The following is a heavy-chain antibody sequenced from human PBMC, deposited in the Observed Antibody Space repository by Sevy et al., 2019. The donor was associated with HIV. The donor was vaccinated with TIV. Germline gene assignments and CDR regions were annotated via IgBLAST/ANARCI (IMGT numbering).Heavy chain of an antibody. J-gene: IGHJ4*02. CDR1: GFTFTNYW. Sequence: GESLKISCKGSGFTFTNYWIAWVRQMPGKGLEWMGIIYPDDSDTRYSPSFQGQVTISADKSITTAYLQWSSLKASDTATHYCARTYYYGSGNYCDAISRFGYWGQGTLVTVSS. V-gene: IGHV5-51*01. D-gene: IGHD3-10*01. CDR3: ARTYYYGSGNYCDAISRFGY. CDR2: IYPDDSDT.